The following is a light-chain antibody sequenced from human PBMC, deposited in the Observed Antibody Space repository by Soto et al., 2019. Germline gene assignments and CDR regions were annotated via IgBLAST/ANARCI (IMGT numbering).Light chain of an antibody. CDR2: VVS. J-gene: IGLJ3*02. CDR3: SSYANSDTWV. V-gene: IGLV2-14*01. Sequence: QSALTQPASVSGSPGQSITISCTGSSSDIGCYNYVSWYQQYPGKAPKLMIYVVSNRPSGISNRFSASKSGNTASLTISGLQAEDETDYYCSSYANSDTWVFGGGTKLTVL. CDR1: SSDIGCYNY.